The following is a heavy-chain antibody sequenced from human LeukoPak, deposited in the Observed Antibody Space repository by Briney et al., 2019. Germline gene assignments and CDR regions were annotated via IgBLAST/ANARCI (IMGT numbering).Heavy chain of an antibody. CDR3: VRDFQEGDRLWFQEPNWGKIGI. CDR1: GFTFSSYN. CDR2: ISASSSFI. Sequence: PGGSLRLSCAATGFTFSSYNMNWVRQAPGKGLEWVTCISASSSFIYYADSVKGRITISRDNAKNSLYLQLNSLRAEDTAVYYCVRDFQEGDRLWFQEPNWGKIGIWGQGTMVTVSS. D-gene: IGHD7-27*01. V-gene: IGHV3-21*01. J-gene: IGHJ3*02.